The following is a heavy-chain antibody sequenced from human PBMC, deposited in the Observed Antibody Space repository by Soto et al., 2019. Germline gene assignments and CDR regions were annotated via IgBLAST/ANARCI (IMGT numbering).Heavy chain of an antibody. D-gene: IGHD2-2*03. V-gene: IGHV4-31*03. CDR3: ARGMDMAKLGY. Sequence: PSESLSLACTVSSASMSSSGLDWHWIRQHPGKGLEWIGAIHPSGNIYYNPSLKSRITMTPDTSNKQFFMSLNSVTAADMAVYYCARGMDMAKLGYWGQGTLVTVSS. CDR1: SASMSSSGLD. CDR2: IHPSGNI. J-gene: IGHJ4*02.